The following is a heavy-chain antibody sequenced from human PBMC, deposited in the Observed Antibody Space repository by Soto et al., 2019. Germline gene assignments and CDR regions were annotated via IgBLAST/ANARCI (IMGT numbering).Heavy chain of an antibody. CDR3: VRQVGATGSYSYAV. CDR1: GASVINDY. CDR2: VYDSGST. V-gene: IGHV4-59*02. Sequence: QVQLQESGPGVVKPSETLSLTCTVTGASVINDYWNWIRQPPGKGLEWIGFVYDSGSTSYNSSLKSRLTISVATSKNQFSLKLSSVTAADTAVYYCVRQVGATGSYSYAVWGQGTMVTVSS. D-gene: IGHD1-26*01. J-gene: IGHJ3*01.